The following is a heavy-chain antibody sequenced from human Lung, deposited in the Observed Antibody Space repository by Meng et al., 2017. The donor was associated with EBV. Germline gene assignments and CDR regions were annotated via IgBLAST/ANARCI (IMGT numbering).Heavy chain of an antibody. CDR3: ASESGRGYTSDY. J-gene: IGHJ4*02. V-gene: IGHV1-69*01. Sequence: QVEVVQAGGGVKKPGSAVQVSCKTSGGTFSSHAISWVRQAPGQGLEWMGGLIPMLGAANYAQKFQARVTITADASTSTHYMQLRSLTSEDTAVYYCASESGRGYTSDYWGQGTLVTVSS. CDR1: GGTFSSHA. D-gene: IGHD3-10*01. CDR2: LIPMLGAA.